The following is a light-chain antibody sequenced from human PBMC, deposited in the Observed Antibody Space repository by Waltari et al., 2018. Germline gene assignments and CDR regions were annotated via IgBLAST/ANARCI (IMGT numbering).Light chain of an antibody. Sequence: QSALTQPASVSGSPGQSITISCNGTATDLGGYKYVPWYQQRPGKAPKLLIFHVSSRPSGISNRFSGSKFGNTASLTISGLQPEDEADYYCCSFTSSSTWVFGGGTKLTVL. J-gene: IGLJ3*02. V-gene: IGLV2-14*01. CDR2: HVS. CDR3: CSFTSSSTWV. CDR1: ATDLGGYKY.